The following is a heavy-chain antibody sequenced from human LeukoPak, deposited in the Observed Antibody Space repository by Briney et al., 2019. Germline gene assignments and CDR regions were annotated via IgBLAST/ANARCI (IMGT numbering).Heavy chain of an antibody. CDR2: ISYDGSSK. J-gene: IGHJ4*02. CDR1: GFTFSSYG. D-gene: IGHD1-1*01. Sequence: PGGSLRLSCAASGFTFSSYGMHWVRQAPGKGLEWVAVISYDGSSKYYADSVKGRFTISRDNSKNTLYLQMNSLRAEDTAVYYCAKDRHPLERGYFDYWGQGTLVTVSS. CDR3: AKDRHPLERGYFDY. V-gene: IGHV3-30*18.